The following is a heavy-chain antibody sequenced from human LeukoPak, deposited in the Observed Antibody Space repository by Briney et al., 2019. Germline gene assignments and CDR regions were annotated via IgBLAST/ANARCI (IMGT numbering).Heavy chain of an antibody. V-gene: IGHV3-66*02. CDR1: GFTLSSNY. CDR2: IHSGGST. D-gene: IGHD2/OR15-2a*01. CDR3: ARVSSSNAFDI. J-gene: IGHJ3*02. Sequence: GWSLTLSCAASGFTLSSNYMSGVRQAPGKGLEWFSVIHSGGSTYYADSVKGRFNFSRDNSKNTLYLQMDYLRAEDTAVYYCARVSSSNAFDIWGQGTMVTVSS.